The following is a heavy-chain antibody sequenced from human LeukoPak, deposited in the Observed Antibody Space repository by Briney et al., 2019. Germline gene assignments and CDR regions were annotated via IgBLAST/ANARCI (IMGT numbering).Heavy chain of an antibody. D-gene: IGHD3-16*01. CDR2: IIPIFGTA. V-gene: IGHV1-69*05. J-gene: IGHJ4*02. CDR1: GGTFSSYA. CDR3: ARDKGEYVDGDSSYYFDY. Sequence: SVKVSCKASGGTFSSYAISWVRQAPGQGLEWMGGIIPIFGTANYAQEFQGRVTITTDESTSTAYMELSSLRSEDTAVYYCARDKGEYVDGDSSYYFDYWGQGTLVTVSS.